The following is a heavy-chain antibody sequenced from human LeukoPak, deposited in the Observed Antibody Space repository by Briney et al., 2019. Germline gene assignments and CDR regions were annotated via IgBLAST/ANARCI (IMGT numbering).Heavy chain of an antibody. D-gene: IGHD2/OR15-2a*01. CDR1: GFTFSGYS. J-gene: IGHJ3*02. V-gene: IGHV3-21*04. CDR3: AKHRPSFYGAFDI. Sequence: GGSLRLSCAASGFTFSGYSMNWVRQAPGKGLEWVSSISRSSSYIYYADSVKGRFTISRDNAKNSLHLQMNSLRAEDTAVYYCAKHRPSFYGAFDIWGQGTMVTVSS. CDR2: ISRSSSYI.